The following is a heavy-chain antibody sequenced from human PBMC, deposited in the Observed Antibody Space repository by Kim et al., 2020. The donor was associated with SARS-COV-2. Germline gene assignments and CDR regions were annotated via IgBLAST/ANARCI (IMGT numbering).Heavy chain of an antibody. J-gene: IGHJ4*02. CDR3: ARVYYGSTSYYGIDN. CDR2: INTNTGNP. D-gene: IGHD3-10*01. V-gene: IGHV7-4-1*02. CDR1: GYTFTRNA. Sequence: ASVKVSCKASGYTFTRNAMSWVRQAPGQGLEWMGWINTNTGNPTYAQGFTGRFVFSLDTSVTTAYLQISSLKAEDTAVYYCARVYYGSTSYYGIDNWGQGTLVTVSS.